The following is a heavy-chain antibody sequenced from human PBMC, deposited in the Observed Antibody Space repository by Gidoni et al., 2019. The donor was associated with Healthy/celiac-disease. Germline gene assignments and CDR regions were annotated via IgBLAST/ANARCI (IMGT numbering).Heavy chain of an antibody. V-gene: IGHV3-33*01. CDR2: IWYDGSNK. CDR1: GFPFSSFG. Sequence: QVQLVESGGGVVQPGRSLRLSCAASGFPFSSFGMPWVRQAPGKGLEWVAVIWYDGSNKYYADSVKGRFTISRDNSKNTLYLQMNSLRAEDTAVYYCARGRYDILTGYYNEYYFDYWGQGTLVTVSS. J-gene: IGHJ4*02. D-gene: IGHD3-9*01. CDR3: ARGRYDILTGYYNEYYFDY.